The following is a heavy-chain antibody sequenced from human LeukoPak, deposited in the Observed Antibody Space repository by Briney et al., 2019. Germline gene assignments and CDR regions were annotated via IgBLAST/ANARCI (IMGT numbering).Heavy chain of an antibody. Sequence: ASVKVSCKASGYTFSSYGLSWVRQAPGQGLEWVGWISAYNGHTRYAQNLQGRVTMTTDTSTSTAYMEVRSLRSDDTAVYYCARQLRWDQYYFDYWGRGTLVTVSS. D-gene: IGHD4-23*01. V-gene: IGHV1-18*01. J-gene: IGHJ4*02. CDR2: ISAYNGHT. CDR1: GYTFSSYG. CDR3: ARQLRWDQYYFDY.